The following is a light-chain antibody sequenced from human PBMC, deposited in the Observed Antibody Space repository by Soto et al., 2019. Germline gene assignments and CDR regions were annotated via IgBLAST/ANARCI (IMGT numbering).Light chain of an antibody. J-gene: IGLJ2*01. CDR2: DVT. Sequence: QSALTQPPSASGSPGQSVTISCTGTSSDIGGYNFVSWYQQHPGKAPKLMIYDVTKRPSGVPDRFSGSKSGNTASLTVSGLQAEYEADYYCASYGGVNNLLFGGGTKLTVL. CDR1: SSDIGGYNF. CDR3: ASYGGVNNLL. V-gene: IGLV2-8*01.